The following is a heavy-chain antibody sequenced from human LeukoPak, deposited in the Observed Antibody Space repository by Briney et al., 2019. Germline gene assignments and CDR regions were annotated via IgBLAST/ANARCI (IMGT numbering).Heavy chain of an antibody. CDR2: IYTSGST. CDR3: VAGYSSSWYADY. V-gene: IGHV4-4*07. CDR1: GGSISSYY. Sequence: PSETLSLTCTVSGGSISSYYWSWIRQPAGKGLEGIGRIYTSGSTNYNPSLKSRVTMSVDTSKNQFSLKLSSVTAADTAVYYCVAGYSSSWYADYWGQGTLVTVSS. J-gene: IGHJ4*02. D-gene: IGHD6-13*01.